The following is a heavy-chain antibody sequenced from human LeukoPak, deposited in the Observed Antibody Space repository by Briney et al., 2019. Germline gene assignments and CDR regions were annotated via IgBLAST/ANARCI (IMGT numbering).Heavy chain of an antibody. J-gene: IGHJ5*02. CDR1: GYTFTGYY. CDR3: ARVDLAGTTGTTGNWFDP. Sequence: ASVKVSCKASGYTFTGYYMHWVRQAPGQGLEWMGWINPNSGGTNYAQKFQGRVTMTRGTSISTAYMELSRLRSDDTAVYYCARVDLAGTTGTTGNWFDPWGQGTLVTVSS. D-gene: IGHD1-1*01. CDR2: INPNSGGT. V-gene: IGHV1-2*02.